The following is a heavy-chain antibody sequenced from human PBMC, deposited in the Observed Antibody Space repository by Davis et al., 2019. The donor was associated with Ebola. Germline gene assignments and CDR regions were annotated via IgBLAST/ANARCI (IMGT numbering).Heavy chain of an antibody. V-gene: IGHV1-18*01. D-gene: IGHD6-13*01. CDR3: AKDSSSWAYYDSAGYPFDH. CDR2: ISAYNGNT. J-gene: IGHJ4*02. Sequence: AASVKVSCKASGYTFTSYGISWVRQAPGQGLEWMGWISAYNGNTNYAQKLQGRVTMTTDTSTSTGYMELRSLKSDDTAMYYCAKDSSSWAYYDSAGYPFDHWGQGTLVTVSS. CDR1: GYTFTSYG.